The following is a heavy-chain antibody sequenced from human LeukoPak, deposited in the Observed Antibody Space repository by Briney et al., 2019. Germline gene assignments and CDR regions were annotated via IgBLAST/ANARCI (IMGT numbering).Heavy chain of an antibody. J-gene: IGHJ4*02. CDR2: IIPILGIA. V-gene: IGHV1-69*04. Sequence: ASVKVSCKASGGTFSSYAISWVRQAPGQGLEWMGRIIPILGIANYAQKFQGRVTITADKSTSTAYMELSSLRSEDTAVYCCARDGEGFDYWGQGTLVTVSS. D-gene: IGHD3-10*01. CDR1: GGTFSSYA. CDR3: ARDGEGFDY.